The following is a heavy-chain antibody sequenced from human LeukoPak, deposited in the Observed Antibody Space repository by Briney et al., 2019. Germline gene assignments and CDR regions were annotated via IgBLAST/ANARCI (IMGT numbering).Heavy chain of an antibody. D-gene: IGHD6-19*01. J-gene: IGHJ4*02. Sequence: GGSLRLSCAASRFTFSKYSMNWVRQAPGKGLEGVSSISSSSSYIYYADSVKGRFTISRDNAKNSLYLQMNSLRAEDTAVYYCARDGYSSGWYYFDYWGQGTLVTVSS. CDR2: ISSSSSYI. CDR3: ARDGYSSGWYYFDY. CDR1: RFTFSKYS. V-gene: IGHV3-21*01.